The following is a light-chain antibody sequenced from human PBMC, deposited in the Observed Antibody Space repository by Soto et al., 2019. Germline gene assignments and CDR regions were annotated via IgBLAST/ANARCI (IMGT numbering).Light chain of an antibody. CDR2: KAS. V-gene: IGKV1-5*03. Sequence: DIQMTQSPSTLSGSVGDRVTITCRASQTISSWLAWYQQKPGKATKLLIYKASTLKIGVTSSFSGSGSGTGFTLTISSLQPDDFATDYGQHYNSYSESFGHGTKVELK. CDR1: QTISSW. J-gene: IGKJ1*01. CDR3: QHYNSYSES.